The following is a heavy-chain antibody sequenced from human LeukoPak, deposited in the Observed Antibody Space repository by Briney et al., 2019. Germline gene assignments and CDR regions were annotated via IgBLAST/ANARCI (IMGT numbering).Heavy chain of an antibody. V-gene: IGHV3-30*03. CDR2: ISYDGSNK. Sequence: GGSLRLSCAASGFTFSSYGMHWVRQAPGKGLEWVAVISYDGSNKYYADSVKGRFTISRDNSKNTLYLQMNSLRAEDTAVYYCARGGIMDSSGYYFFDYWGQGTLVTVSS. D-gene: IGHD3-22*01. J-gene: IGHJ4*02. CDR1: GFTFSSYG. CDR3: ARGGIMDSSGYYFFDY.